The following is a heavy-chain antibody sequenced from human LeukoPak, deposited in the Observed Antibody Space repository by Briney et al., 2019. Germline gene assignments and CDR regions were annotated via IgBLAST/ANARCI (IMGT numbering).Heavy chain of an antibody. D-gene: IGHD2-15*01. CDR1: GGSISGFY. V-gene: IGHV4-59*01. CDR3: ARDVIVGVVAANDI. CDR2: IYSSGST. Sequence: SETLSLTCTVSGGSISGFYWSWIRQPPGKGLEWIGYIYSSGSTNYNPSLKSRVTISVDTSKNQFSLELCSVTAADTAVYYCARDVIVGVVAANDIWGQGTMVTVSS. J-gene: IGHJ3*02.